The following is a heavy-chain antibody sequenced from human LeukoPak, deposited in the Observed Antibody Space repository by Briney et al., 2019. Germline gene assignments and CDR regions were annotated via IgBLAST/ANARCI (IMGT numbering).Heavy chain of an antibody. CDR1: GGSFSGYY. Sequence: PSETLSLTCAVSGGSFSGYYWSWIRQPPGKGLEWIGEINHSGGTNYNPSLKSRVTISVDTSKNQFSLKLSSVTAADTSVYYCASAMIGVHDDASDIWGQGTMVTVSS. CDR3: ASAMIGVHDDASDI. V-gene: IGHV4-34*01. CDR2: INHSGGT. D-gene: IGHD3-22*01. J-gene: IGHJ3*02.